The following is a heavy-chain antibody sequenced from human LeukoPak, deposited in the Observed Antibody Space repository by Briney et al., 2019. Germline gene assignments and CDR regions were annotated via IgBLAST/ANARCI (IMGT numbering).Heavy chain of an antibody. V-gene: IGHV4-4*07. J-gene: IGHJ2*01. Sequence: SETLSLTCTVSGGSISANYWIWMRQSAGKGLEYIGRIYSSGSTNYNPSLKSRVTMSVDTSKNQFSLKLSSVTAADTAVYYCARDLGPAYYYDSSGYFNWYFDLWGRGTLVTVSS. CDR2: IYSSGST. CDR1: GGSISANY. D-gene: IGHD3-22*01. CDR3: ARDLGPAYYYDSSGYFNWYFDL.